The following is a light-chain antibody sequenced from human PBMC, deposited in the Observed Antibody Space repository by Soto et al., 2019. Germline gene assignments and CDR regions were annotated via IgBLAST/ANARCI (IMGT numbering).Light chain of an antibody. Sequence: DIVMTQSPDSLVVSLGERATINCRSSQNILNSPDKRNYLAWYQQKSGQPPKLLIYWASTRESGVPVRFSGSGYGTDFTLTIRRLQVEDVAVYYCQQYYSAPQLTFGGGTKVQIK. CDR2: WAS. J-gene: IGKJ4*01. CDR3: QQYYSAPQLT. V-gene: IGKV4-1*01. CDR1: QNILNSPDKRNY.